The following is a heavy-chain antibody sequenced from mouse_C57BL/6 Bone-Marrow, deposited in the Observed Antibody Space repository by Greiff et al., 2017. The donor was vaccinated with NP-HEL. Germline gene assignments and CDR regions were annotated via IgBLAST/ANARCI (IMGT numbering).Heavy chain of an antibody. CDR3: AREITTVAYYFDY. V-gene: IGHV1-64*01. CDR1: GYTFTSYW. CDR2: IHPNSGST. J-gene: IGHJ2*01. D-gene: IGHD1-1*01. Sequence: QVQLQQPGAELVKPGASVKLSCKASGYTFTSYWMHWVKQRPGQGLEWIGMIHPNSGSTNYNEKFKSKATLTVDKSSSTAYMQLSSLTSEDSAVYDCAREITTVAYYFDYWGQGTTLTVSS.